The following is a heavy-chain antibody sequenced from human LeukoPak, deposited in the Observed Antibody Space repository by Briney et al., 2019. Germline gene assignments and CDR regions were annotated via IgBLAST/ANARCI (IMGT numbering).Heavy chain of an antibody. V-gene: IGHV4-59*01. CDR2: IYYSGST. CDR3: ARGGTGYFDY. J-gene: IGHJ4*02. CDR1: GGSISSYY. D-gene: IGHD1-1*01. Sequence: SETLSLTCTVSGGSISSYYWSWIRQPPGKGLEWIGNIYYSGSTNHNPSLKSRVTISVDTSKNQFSLKLNSVTAADTAVYYCARGGTGYFDYWGQGTLVTVSS.